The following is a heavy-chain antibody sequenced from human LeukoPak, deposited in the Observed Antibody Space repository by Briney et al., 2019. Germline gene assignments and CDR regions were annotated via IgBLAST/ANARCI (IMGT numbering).Heavy chain of an antibody. V-gene: IGHV1-2*02. J-gene: IGHJ4*02. CDR2: INPNSGDT. CDR3: AREGLLTPDY. D-gene: IGHD1-26*01. Sequence: ASVKVSCKASGYSFTGYYMHWVRQAPGQGLEWMGWINPNSGDTNYAQKFQGRVTMTRDTSISTAYMELRRLRSDDTAVYYCAREGLLTPDYWGQGTLVTVSS. CDR1: GYSFTGYY.